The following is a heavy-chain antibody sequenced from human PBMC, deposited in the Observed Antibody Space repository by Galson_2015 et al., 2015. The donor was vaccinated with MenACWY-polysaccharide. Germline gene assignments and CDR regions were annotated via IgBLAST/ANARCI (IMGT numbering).Heavy chain of an antibody. CDR2: ISTYNGNT. D-gene: IGHD6-6*01. CDR1: GYTFTRYT. CDR3: ARDGSSSTAPRPSKY. V-gene: IGHV1-18*01. Sequence: SVKVSCKASGYTFTRYTIHWLRQAPGQGLEWMGWISTYNGNTDNAQKFQGRVTMTTDTSTATAFMELRSLGSDDTAVYYCARDGSSSTAPRPSKYWGQGTLVTVSS. J-gene: IGHJ4*02.